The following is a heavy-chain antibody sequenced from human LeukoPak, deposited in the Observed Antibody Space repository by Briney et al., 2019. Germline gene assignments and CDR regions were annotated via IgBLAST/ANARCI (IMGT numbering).Heavy chain of an antibody. CDR1: GFTFSSYA. J-gene: IGHJ6*03. V-gene: IGHV3-23*01. Sequence: PGGSLRLSCAASGFTFSSYAMSWVRQAPGKGLEWVSAISGSGGSTYYADSVKRLFTISRDNSKNTLYLQMNSLRAEDTAVYYCARARLWFGEFPYYYYYMDVWGKGTTVTVSS. CDR2: ISGSGGST. CDR3: ARARLWFGEFPYYYYYMDV. D-gene: IGHD3-10*01.